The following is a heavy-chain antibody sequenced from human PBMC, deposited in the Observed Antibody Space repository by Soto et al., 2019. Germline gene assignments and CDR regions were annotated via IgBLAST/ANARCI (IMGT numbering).Heavy chain of an antibody. J-gene: IGHJ4*02. D-gene: IGHD4-4*01. CDR1: GFTFSNYA. Sequence: EVQLLESGGDLVQPGGSLRLSCTASGFTFSNYAMSWVRQAPGKGLEWVSSISGTDDSTYYAASVKGRFTISRDTSKNTLYLQMNSLRAEDTALYYCAKLSHSDSSGVYYWGQGTLVTVSS. CDR2: ISGTDDST. CDR3: AKLSHSDSSGVYY. V-gene: IGHV3-23*01.